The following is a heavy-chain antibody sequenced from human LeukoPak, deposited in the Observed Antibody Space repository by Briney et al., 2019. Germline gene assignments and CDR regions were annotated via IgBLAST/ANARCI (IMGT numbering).Heavy chain of an antibody. CDR2: ISAYNGNT. D-gene: IGHD2-15*01. CDR3: ARCPRYCDGGSCNCSGLDV. CDR1: GYTFTSYG. J-gene: IGHJ6*02. V-gene: IGHV1-18*01. Sequence: GASVTVSCKASGYTFTSYGINWVRQAPGQGLEWMGWISAYNGNTNYAQKLQDRVTMTTDTATRTAYMELRSLRSDDTAVYYCARCPRYCDGGSCNCSGLDVWGQGTTVTVSS.